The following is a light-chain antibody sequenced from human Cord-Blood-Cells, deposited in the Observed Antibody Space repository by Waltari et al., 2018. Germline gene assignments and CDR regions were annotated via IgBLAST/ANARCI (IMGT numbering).Light chain of an antibody. CDR2: AAS. CDR3: QQYYSFPPT. J-gene: IGKJ1*01. Sequence: VIWMTQSPSLLSASTGDRVTISCLMSQGISSYLAWYQQKPGKAPELLIYAASNLQSGVPSRFSGSGSGTDFTLTISCLQSEDFATYYCQQYYSFPPTFGQGTKVEIK. CDR1: QGISSY. V-gene: IGKV1D-8*01.